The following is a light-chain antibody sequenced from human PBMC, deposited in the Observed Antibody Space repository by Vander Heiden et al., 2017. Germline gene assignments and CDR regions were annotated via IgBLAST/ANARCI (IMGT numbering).Light chain of an antibody. J-gene: IGLJ3*02. V-gene: IGLV3-1*01. CDR2: QDN. CDR1: DLGGKF. CDR3: QAWDSSTVV. Sequence: SYEMTQPPSVSVSPGQTAGITCSGDDLGGKFACWYQQKPGQSPVLVIYQDNKRPSGIPGRFSGSNSGNTATLTISGTQAMDEADYYCQAWDSSTVVFGGGTKLTVL.